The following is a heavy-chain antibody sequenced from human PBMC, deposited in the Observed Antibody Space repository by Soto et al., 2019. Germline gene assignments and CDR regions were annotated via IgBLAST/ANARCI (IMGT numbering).Heavy chain of an antibody. Sequence: SQTLSLTCAISGDSVSSNSAAWNWIRQSPSRGLEWLGRTYYRSKWYNDYAVSVKSRITINPGTSKNQFSLQLNSVTPEDTAVYYCARDLVIAARPARNWFDPWGQGTLVTVSS. V-gene: IGHV6-1*01. J-gene: IGHJ5*02. D-gene: IGHD6-6*01. CDR1: GDSVSSNSAA. CDR2: TYYRSKWYN. CDR3: ARDLVIAARPARNWFDP.